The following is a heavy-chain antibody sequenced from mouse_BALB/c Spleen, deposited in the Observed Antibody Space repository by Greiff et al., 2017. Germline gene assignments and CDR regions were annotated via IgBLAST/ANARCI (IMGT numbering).Heavy chain of an antibody. CDR2: INPSTGYT. CDR3: GREYDGVDY. CDR1: GYTFTSDW. D-gene: IGHD2-14*01. J-gene: IGHJ4*01. Sequence: VQLQQSGAELAKPGASVKMSCTASGYTFTSDWMHWVNQRPGQGLEWIGYINPSTGYTEYNQKFKDKATLTADKSSSTVYMQLSRLTSEDSAVYYGGREYDGVDYWGQGTSVTVSS. V-gene: IGHV1-7*01.